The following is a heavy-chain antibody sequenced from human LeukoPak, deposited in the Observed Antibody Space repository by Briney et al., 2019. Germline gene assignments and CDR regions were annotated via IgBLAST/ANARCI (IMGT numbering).Heavy chain of an antibody. Sequence: GGSLRLSCAASGFTFSSYAMTWVRQVPGKGLEWVSGISGSGSSRYYADSVKGRFTISRDNSRNTLYLQMNSLRAEDTAVYYCAKGRYDFWSGYPNNWFDPWGQGTLATVSS. CDR2: ISGSGSSR. V-gene: IGHV3-23*01. CDR3: AKGRYDFWSGYPNNWFDP. D-gene: IGHD3-3*01. J-gene: IGHJ5*02. CDR1: GFTFSSYA.